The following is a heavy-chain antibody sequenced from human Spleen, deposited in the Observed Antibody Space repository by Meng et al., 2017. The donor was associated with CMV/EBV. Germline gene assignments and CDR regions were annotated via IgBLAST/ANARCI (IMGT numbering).Heavy chain of an antibody. J-gene: IGHJ5*02. V-gene: IGHV1-46*01. CDR1: GYSFTSYH. D-gene: IGHD3-16*01. CDR2: ISPGGDYT. CDR3: ARVGVTENWFDP. Sequence: ASVKVSCKASGYSFTSYHIHWVRQAPGQGLEWMGIISPGGDYTNYAQKFQGRVTMTRDTSTSTVYMELSSLRSEDTAVYYCARVGVTENWFDPWGQGTLVTVSS.